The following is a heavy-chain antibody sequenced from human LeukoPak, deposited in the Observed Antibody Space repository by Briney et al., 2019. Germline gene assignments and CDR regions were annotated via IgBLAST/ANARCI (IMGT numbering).Heavy chain of an antibody. Sequence: GGSLRLSCAASGFTFSSYAMSWVRQAPGKGLEWVSDINGSGGSTYYADSVKGRFTISRDNSKNTLYLQMNSLRADDTAVYYCAKSPVSSCRGSLCYPFDYWGQGNLVTVSS. CDR3: AKSPVSSCRGSLCYPFDY. J-gene: IGHJ4*02. CDR2: INGSGGST. D-gene: IGHD2-15*01. CDR1: GFTFSSYA. V-gene: IGHV3-23*01.